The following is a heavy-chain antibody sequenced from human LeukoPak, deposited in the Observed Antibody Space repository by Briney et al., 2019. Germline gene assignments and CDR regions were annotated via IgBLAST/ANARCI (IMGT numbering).Heavy chain of an antibody. J-gene: IGHJ4*02. CDR2: ISFDGSHK. D-gene: IGHD1-14*01. CDR3: AKESPSYREFDY. Sequence: PGGSLRLSCAASGFTFRSYGIHWVRQAPGKGLEWVAVISFDGSHKYYADSVKGRFTISRDNSQNTLYLQMNSLRPEDTAVYHCAKESPSYREFDYWGQGTLVTVSS. V-gene: IGHV3-30*18. CDR1: GFTFRSYG.